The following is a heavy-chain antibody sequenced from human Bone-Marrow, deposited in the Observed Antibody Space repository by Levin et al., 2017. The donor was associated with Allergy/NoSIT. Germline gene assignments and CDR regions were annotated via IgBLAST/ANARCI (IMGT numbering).Heavy chain of an antibody. Sequence: GESLKISCAASGFTFRSHSMNWVRQAPGKGLEWVSYISTSGGSVHYAESVKGRFTISRDNARDSLYLQMNSLRVEDTAVYYCARAGELVYADWFFDFWGRGTLVTVSS. CDR2: ISTSGGSV. V-gene: IGHV3-48*04. CDR1: GFTFRSHS. J-gene: IGHJ2*01. CDR3: ARAGELVYADWFFDF. D-gene: IGHD6-6*01.